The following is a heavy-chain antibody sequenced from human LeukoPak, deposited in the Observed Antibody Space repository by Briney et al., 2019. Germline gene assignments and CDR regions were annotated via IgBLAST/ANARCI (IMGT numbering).Heavy chain of an antibody. CDR3: ARGYYDILTGANWFDP. V-gene: IGHV4-31*03. CDR1: GGSISSGGYY. Sequence: SQTLSLTCTASGGSISSGGYYWSWIRQHPGKGLEWIGYIYYSGSTYYNPSLKSRVTISVDTSKNQFSLKLSSVTAADTAVYYCARGYYDILTGANWFDPWGQGTLVTVSS. CDR2: IYYSGST. J-gene: IGHJ5*02. D-gene: IGHD3-9*01.